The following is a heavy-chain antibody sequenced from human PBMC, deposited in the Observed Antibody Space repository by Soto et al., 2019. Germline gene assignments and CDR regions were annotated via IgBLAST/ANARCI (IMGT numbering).Heavy chain of an antibody. CDR1: GFTFSTYA. V-gene: IGHV3-23*01. J-gene: IGHJ3*01. CDR3: SRVPNSDYITAFDF. D-gene: IGHD4-4*01. CDR2: ITGSGVGT. Sequence: EVQLLESGEPGGSLRLSCVASGFTFSTYAMTWVRQAPGRGLEWVSSITGSGVGTSYADSVRGLFTISRDNSKNTRYLQMNSLRAEDTAVYYCSRVPNSDYITAFDFWGQGTMVTVSS.